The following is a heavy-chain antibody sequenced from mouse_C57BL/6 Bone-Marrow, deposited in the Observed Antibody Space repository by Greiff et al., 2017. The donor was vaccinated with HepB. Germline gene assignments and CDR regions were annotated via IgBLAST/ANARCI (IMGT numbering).Heavy chain of an antibody. J-gene: IGHJ4*01. Sequence: VQLQQSGAELVRPGASVTLSCKASGYIFTDYEMHWVKQTPVHGLEWIGAIDPETGGTAYNQKFKGKAILTADKSSSTAYMELRSLTSEDSAVYYCLRYAMDYWGQGTSVTVSS. CDR1: GYIFTDYE. V-gene: IGHV1-15*01. D-gene: IGHD1-1*01. CDR3: LRYAMDY. CDR2: IDPETGGT.